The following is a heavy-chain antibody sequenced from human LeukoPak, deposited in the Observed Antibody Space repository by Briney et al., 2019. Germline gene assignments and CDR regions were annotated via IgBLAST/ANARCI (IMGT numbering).Heavy chain of an antibody. V-gene: IGHV3-13*01. CDR2: IGTAGDT. CDR1: GFTFSSYD. J-gene: IGHJ3*02. CDR3: ARRGGSWDGDAFDI. D-gene: IGHD1-26*01. Sequence: PGGSLRLSCAVSGFTFSSYDMHWVRQATGKGLEWVSAIGTAGDTYYPGSVKGRFTISRENAKNSLYLQMNSLRAGDTAVYYCARRGGSWDGDAFDIWGQGTMVTVSS.